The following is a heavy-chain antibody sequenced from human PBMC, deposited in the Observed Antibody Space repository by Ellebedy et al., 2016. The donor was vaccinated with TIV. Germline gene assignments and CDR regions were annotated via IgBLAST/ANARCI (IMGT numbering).Heavy chain of an antibody. J-gene: IGHJ4*02. CDR2: KHHTGIT. V-gene: IGHV4-38-2*01. CDR1: GSSINTHYY. D-gene: IGHD3-10*01. Sequence: GSLRLSCSVSGSSINTHYYWGWIRPSPGKGLEWIANKHHTGITYNNPSLESRVTISLDTSKDQFSLRLTSVTVADTAIYFCARVYFGEPHFDHWGQGIRVTVSS. CDR3: ARVYFGEPHFDH.